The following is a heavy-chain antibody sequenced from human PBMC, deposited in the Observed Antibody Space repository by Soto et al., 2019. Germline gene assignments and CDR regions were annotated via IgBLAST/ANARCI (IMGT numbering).Heavy chain of an antibody. CDR2: ISYDGSNK. J-gene: IGHJ4*02. V-gene: IGHV3-30*04. CDR3: AKDSGSGVFDY. D-gene: IGHD3-10*01. Sequence: GGSLSLSCAASGFTFSSYAMHWVRQAPGKGLEWVAVISYDGSNKYYADSVKGRFTISRDNSKNTLYLQMNSLRAEDTAVYYCAKDSGSGVFDYWGQGTLVTVS. CDR1: GFTFSSYA.